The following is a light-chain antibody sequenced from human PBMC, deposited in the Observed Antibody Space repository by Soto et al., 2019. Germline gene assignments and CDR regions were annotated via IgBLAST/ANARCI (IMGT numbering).Light chain of an antibody. CDR3: SSYTHINTRACV. J-gene: IGLJ1*01. CDR2: EVT. CDR1: SGDIGSSNR. V-gene: IGLV2-14*01. Sequence: QSALTQPASVSGSPGQSITISCTGTSGDIGSSNRVSWYQQHPGKAPKLIIYEVTDRPSGVSNRFSGSKSGNTASLTISGLQAEDAAEYYCSSYTHINTRACVFGTGTKLTVL.